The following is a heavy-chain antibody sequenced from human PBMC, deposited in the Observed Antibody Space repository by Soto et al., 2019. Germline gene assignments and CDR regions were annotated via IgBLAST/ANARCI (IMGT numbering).Heavy chain of an antibody. Sequence: PGGSLRLSCAASGFTFSSYAMSWVRQAPGKGLEWVSAISGSGGSTYYADSVKGRFTISRKNPKNTLYLKMNSLRAENGVFFYCAKDEAGGYYYYWAFWGKGTTVTVSS. J-gene: IGHJ6*03. D-gene: IGHD3-16*01. V-gene: IGHV3-23*01. CDR2: ISGSGGST. CDR1: GFTFSSYA. CDR3: AKDEAGGYYYYWAF.